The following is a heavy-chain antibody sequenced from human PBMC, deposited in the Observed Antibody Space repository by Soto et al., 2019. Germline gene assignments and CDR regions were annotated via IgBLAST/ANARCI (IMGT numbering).Heavy chain of an antibody. V-gene: IGHV1-69*01. J-gene: IGHJ4*02. Sequence: QVQLEQSGGEVKQPGSSVRVSCKTSGGTFSTYAINWVRQAPGQGLEWMGAIIPLFGTADYSQKFQGRVTITADEPTSTAYLELSSRRFGDTAVYLCARPKGTSSIGYYDFHFCGQGTLVTVSS. CDR3: ARPKGTSSIGYYDFHF. CDR1: GGTFSTYA. CDR2: IIPLFGTA. D-gene: IGHD6-19*01.